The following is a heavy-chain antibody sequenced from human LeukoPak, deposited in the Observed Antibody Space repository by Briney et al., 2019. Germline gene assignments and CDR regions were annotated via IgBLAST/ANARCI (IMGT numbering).Heavy chain of an antibody. J-gene: IGHJ4*02. V-gene: IGHV3-33*01. D-gene: IGHD4-17*01. Sequence: PGRSLRLSCAASRFTFSSYGMHWVRQAPGKGLEWVAVIWYDGSNKYYADSVKGRFTISRDNSKNTLYLQMNSLRAEDTAVYYCARSPLRAVTTPPPFLDYWGQGTLVTVSS. CDR1: RFTFSSYG. CDR3: ARSPLRAVTTPPPFLDY. CDR2: IWYDGSNK.